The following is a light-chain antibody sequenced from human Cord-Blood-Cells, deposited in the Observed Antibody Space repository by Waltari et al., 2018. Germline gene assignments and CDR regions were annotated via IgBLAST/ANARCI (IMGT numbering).Light chain of an antibody. CDR2: AAS. J-gene: IGKJ2*03. CDR1: QIISSY. V-gene: IGKV1-39*01. CDR3: QQSYSTPYS. Sequence: DIQMTQSPSSLSASVGDTVTITCRASQIISSYLNWYQQKPGKAPKLLIYAASSLRSGVPSRFSGSGSGTDFTLTISSLQPEDFATYYCQQSYSTPYSFGQGTKLEIK.